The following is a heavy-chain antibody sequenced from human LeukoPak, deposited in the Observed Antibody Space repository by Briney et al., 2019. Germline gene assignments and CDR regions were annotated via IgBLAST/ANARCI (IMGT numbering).Heavy chain of an antibody. V-gene: IGHV3-74*01. J-gene: IGHJ4*02. D-gene: IGHD6-19*01. CDR2: INTDGTVT. Sequence: GWALTQTCPSSGCIFIKYWLLWVGQPAGKGVESVSRINTDGTVTTYADSVKGRFTVSRDNADNTMFLQMNSVRDEDTAVYYCATQQWLAPPPDSWGQGTPVTVSS. CDR1: GCIFIKYW. CDR3: ATQQWLAPPPDS.